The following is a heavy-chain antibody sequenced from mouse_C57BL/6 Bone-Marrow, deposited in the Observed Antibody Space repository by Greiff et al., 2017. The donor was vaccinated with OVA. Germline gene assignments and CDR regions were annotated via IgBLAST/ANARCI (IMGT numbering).Heavy chain of an antibody. V-gene: IGHV1-18*01. Sequence: DVKLVESGPELVKPGASVKIPCKASGYTFTDYNMDWVKQSHGKSLEWIGDINPNNGGTIYNQKFKGKATLTVDKSSSTAYMELRSLTSEDTAVYYCARKPDYFDYWGQGTTLTVSS. CDR3: ARKPDYFDY. CDR1: GYTFTDYN. J-gene: IGHJ2*01. CDR2: INPNNGGT.